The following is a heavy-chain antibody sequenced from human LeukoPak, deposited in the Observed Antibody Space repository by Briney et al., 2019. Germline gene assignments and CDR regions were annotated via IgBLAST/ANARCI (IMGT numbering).Heavy chain of an antibody. Sequence: ASVKVSCKASGGTFISYAISWVRQAPGQGLEWVGRIIPILGIANYAQKFQGRVTITADKSTSTAYMELSSLRSEDTAVYYCARARTIVVVPAATKNYGMDVWGQGTTVTVSS. J-gene: IGHJ6*02. CDR3: ARARTIVVVPAATKNYGMDV. CDR2: IIPILGIA. V-gene: IGHV1-69*04. CDR1: GGTFISYA. D-gene: IGHD2-2*01.